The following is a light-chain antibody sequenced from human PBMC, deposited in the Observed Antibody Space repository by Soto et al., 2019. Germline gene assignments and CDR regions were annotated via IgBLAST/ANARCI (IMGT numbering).Light chain of an antibody. CDR3: QQYGSSPRT. CDR2: GAS. CDR1: QSVSSSY. J-gene: IGKJ1*01. Sequence: EIVLTQSPGTLSLSPGERATLSCRASQSVSSSYLAGYQQKPGQAPRLLIYGASSRATGIPDRFSGSGSGTDFTLTISRLEPEDFAGYYCQQYGSSPRTFGQGTKVEIK. V-gene: IGKV3-20*01.